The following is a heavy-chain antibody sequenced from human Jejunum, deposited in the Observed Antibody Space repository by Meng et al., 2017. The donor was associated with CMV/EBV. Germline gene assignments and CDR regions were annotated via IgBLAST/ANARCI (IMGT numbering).Heavy chain of an antibody. V-gene: IGHV3-66*02. Sequence: WAASGFTVSSNYMSWVRQAPGKGLEWVSITYSGGYTYYADSVKGRFTISRDNSKNTVYLQMNSLRAEDTAVYFCATSTVVNVGGYWGRGSLVTVSS. D-gene: IGHD4-23*01. CDR2: TYSGGYT. CDR3: ATSTVVNVGGY. CDR1: GFTVSSNY. J-gene: IGHJ4*02.